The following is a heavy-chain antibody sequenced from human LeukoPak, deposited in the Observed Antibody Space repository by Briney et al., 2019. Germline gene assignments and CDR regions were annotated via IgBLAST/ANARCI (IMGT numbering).Heavy chain of an antibody. J-gene: IGHJ4*02. Sequence: ASETLSLTCTVSTGTINTYYWSWIRQPAGKGLEWIGRVFNTGITNYNPSLKSRVTMSVDTSKNQFSLRLSSVTAADTAVYYCARVTGYMIEDYFDYWGQGILVTVSS. CDR2: VFNTGIT. V-gene: IGHV4-4*07. CDR3: ARVTGYMIEDYFDY. CDR1: TGTINTYY. D-gene: IGHD3-22*01.